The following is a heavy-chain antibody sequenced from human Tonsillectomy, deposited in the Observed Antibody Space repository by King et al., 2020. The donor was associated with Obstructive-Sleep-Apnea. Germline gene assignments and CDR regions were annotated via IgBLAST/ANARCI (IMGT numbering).Heavy chain of an antibody. Sequence: QLQESGPGLVKPSETLSLSCTVSGGSISTYYWSWIRQPPGKGLEWIGYIYYSGKINYNPSLESRVTISIDTSKNQVSLKLSSVTAADTAVYYCAREISGDEGGYFDYWGQGTLVTVSS. CDR2: IYYSGKI. CDR3: AREISGDEGGYFDY. V-gene: IGHV4-59*01. CDR1: GGSISTYY. D-gene: IGHD7-27*01. J-gene: IGHJ4*02.